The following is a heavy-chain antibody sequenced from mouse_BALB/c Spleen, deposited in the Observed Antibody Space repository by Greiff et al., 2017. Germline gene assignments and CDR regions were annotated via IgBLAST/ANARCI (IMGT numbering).Heavy chain of an antibody. CDR3: ARGVSITTVGAPYS. CDR1: GFTFSSYA. Sequence: EVQVVESGGGLVKPGGSLKLSCAASGFTFSSYAMSWVRQTPEKRLEWVASISSGGSTYYPDSVKGRFTISRDNARNILYLQMSSLRSEDTAMYYCARGVSITTVGAPYSWGQGTTLTVSS. V-gene: IGHV5-6-5*01. J-gene: IGHJ2*01. D-gene: IGHD1-1*01. CDR2: ISSGGST.